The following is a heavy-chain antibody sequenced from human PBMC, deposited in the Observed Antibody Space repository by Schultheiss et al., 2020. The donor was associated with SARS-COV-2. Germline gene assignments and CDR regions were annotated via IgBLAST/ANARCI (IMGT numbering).Heavy chain of an antibody. CDR3: AKDHVSIAVAGVRVGYNWFDP. Sequence: GSLRLSCAASGFTFSDYYMSWIRQAPGKGLEWVSYISSSSSYTNYADSVKGRFTISRDNSKNTLYLQMNSLRAEDTAVYYCAKDHVSIAVAGVRVGYNWFDPWGQGTLVTVSS. CDR2: ISSSSSYT. D-gene: IGHD6-19*01. J-gene: IGHJ5*02. CDR1: GFTFSDYY. V-gene: IGHV3-11*05.